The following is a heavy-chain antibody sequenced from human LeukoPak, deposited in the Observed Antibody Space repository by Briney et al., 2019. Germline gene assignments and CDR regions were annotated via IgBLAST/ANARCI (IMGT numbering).Heavy chain of an antibody. CDR3: ARWSGSYFDY. V-gene: IGHV4-39*01. CDR2: IYYSGST. D-gene: IGHD1-26*01. Sequence: WKTLSLTCTVSGGSISSSSYYWGWIRQPPGEGLEWIGSIYYSGSTYYNPSLKSRVTISVDTSKNQFSLKLSSVTAADTAVYYCARWSGSYFDYWGQGTLVTVSS. CDR1: GGSISSSSYY. J-gene: IGHJ4*02.